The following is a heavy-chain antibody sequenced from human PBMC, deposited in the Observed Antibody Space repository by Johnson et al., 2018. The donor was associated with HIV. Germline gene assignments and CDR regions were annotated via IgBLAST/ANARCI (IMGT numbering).Heavy chain of an antibody. Sequence: VQLVESGGGLIQPGGSLRLSCAASGFTVSSNYMSWVRQAPGKGLAWVSVIYSGGRTYYADSVTVRFTISRDNSKNTLYLQMNSLRPEDTAVYYCARDPVGATWAFDIWGQGTMVTVSS. D-gene: IGHD1-26*01. V-gene: IGHV3-53*01. CDR3: ARDPVGATWAFDI. J-gene: IGHJ3*02. CDR1: GFTVSSNY. CDR2: IYSGGRT.